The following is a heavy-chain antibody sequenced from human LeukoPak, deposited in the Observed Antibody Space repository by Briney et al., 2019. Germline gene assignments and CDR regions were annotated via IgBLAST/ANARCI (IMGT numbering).Heavy chain of an antibody. D-gene: IGHD3-3*01. Sequence: GGSLRLSCAASGFTFSSYGMNWVRQAPGKGLEWVAFIRYDGSNEYYADSVKGRFTISRDNSKNTLYLQMNSLRAEDTAVYYCAKDRPYDFWSGYSAGYDYWGQGTLVTVSS. CDR3: AKDRPYDFWSGYSAGYDY. CDR2: IRYDGSNE. CDR1: GFTFSSYG. V-gene: IGHV3-30*02. J-gene: IGHJ4*02.